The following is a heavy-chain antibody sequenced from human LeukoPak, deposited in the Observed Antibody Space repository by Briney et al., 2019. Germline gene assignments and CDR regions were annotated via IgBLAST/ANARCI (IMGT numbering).Heavy chain of an antibody. CDR3: ARRFVS. Sequence: GGSLRLSCAASGFTFIAYYISWIRQAPGKGLENVSYISISGSNIHYTDSVKGRFTVSRDTAKNSLYLQMDGLRAEDTAFYYWARRFVSWGQGTLGTVSS. V-gene: IGHV3-11*04. CDR1: GFTFIAYY. J-gene: IGHJ4*02. CDR2: ISISGSNI.